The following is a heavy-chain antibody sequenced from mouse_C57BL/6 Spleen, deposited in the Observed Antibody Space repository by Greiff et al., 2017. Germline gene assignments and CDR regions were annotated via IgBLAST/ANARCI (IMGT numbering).Heavy chain of an antibody. CDR2: IDPSDSYT. V-gene: IGHV1-50*01. CDR1: GYTFTSYW. J-gene: IGHJ3*01. Sequence: QVQLQQSGAELVKPGASVKLSCKASGYTFTSYWMQWVKQRPGQGLEWIGEIDPSDSYTNYNQKFKGKATLTVDTSSSTAYMQLSSLTSEDSAVYYCARPSSLYGSSPFAYWGQGTLVTVSA. D-gene: IGHD1-1*01. CDR3: ARPSSLYGSSPFAY.